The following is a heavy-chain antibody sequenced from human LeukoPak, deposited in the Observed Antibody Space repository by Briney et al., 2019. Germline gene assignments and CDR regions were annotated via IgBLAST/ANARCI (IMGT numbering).Heavy chain of an antibody. D-gene: IGHD2-21*02. Sequence: SETLSLTCTVSGGSISSSSYYWGWIRQPPGKGLEWIGSIYYSGSTYYNPSLKSRVTISVDTSKNQFSLKLSPVTAADTAVYYCARDRRDVVTAIEGDWFDPWGQGTLVTVSS. CDR1: GGSISSSSYY. CDR2: IYYSGST. V-gene: IGHV4-39*07. CDR3: ARDRRDVVTAIEGDWFDP. J-gene: IGHJ5*02.